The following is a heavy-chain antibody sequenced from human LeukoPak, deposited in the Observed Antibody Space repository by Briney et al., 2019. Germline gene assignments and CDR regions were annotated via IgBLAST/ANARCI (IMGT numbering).Heavy chain of an antibody. CDR2: ISGSGGST. Sequence: PGGSLRLSCAASGFTFSSYAMSWVRQAPGKGLEWVSAISGSGGSTYYADSVKGRFTISRDNSKNTLYLQMNSLRAEDTAVYYCARDPPHYYDSSGYSDYWGQGTLVTVSS. CDR3: ARDPPHYYDSSGYSDY. J-gene: IGHJ4*02. V-gene: IGHV3-23*01. D-gene: IGHD3-22*01. CDR1: GFTFSSYA.